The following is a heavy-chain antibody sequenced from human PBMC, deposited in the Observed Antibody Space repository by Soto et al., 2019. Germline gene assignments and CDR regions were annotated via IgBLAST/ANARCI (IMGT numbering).Heavy chain of an antibody. J-gene: IGHJ4*02. Sequence: SETLSLSCTVSGDSLSSGGHYWSWIRQHPGKGLEWIGHIYDSVNTYYSPSLRSRVTISADMSKNQFSLNLRSVTAADTAVYYCARVDHRGYFAILTDYWGQGTLVTVSS. D-gene: IGHD3-9*01. CDR1: GDSLSSGGHY. V-gene: IGHV4-31*03. CDR2: IYDSVNT. CDR3: ARVDHRGYFAILTDY.